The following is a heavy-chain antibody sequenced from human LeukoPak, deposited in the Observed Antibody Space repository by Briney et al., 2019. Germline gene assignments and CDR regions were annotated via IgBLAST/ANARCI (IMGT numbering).Heavy chain of an antibody. D-gene: IGHD4-23*01. CDR3: AKAGFTVAYFDY. CDR2: IWYDGSNK. V-gene: IGHV3-33*06. CDR1: GFTFSNYG. Sequence: GRSLRLSCAASGFTFSNYGMHWVRQAPGKGLEWVAVIWYDGSNKYYVDSVKVRFTISRDNSKNTLYLQMNSLRAEDTAVYYCAKAGFTVAYFDYWGQGTLVTVSS. J-gene: IGHJ4*02.